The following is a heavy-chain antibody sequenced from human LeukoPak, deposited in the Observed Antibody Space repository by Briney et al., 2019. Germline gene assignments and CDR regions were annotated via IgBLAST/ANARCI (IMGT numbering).Heavy chain of an antibody. D-gene: IGHD5-12*01. CDR2: ITSDGSGT. Sequence: PGGSLRLSCAASGFTLSNYWMHWVRQAPGKGLVWVSRITSDGSGTSYADSVKGRFTIPRDNAKNSLYLQMNSLRAEDTAVYYCARRGYSGRYYYYYYGMDVWGQGTTVTVSS. J-gene: IGHJ6*02. CDR3: ARRGYSGRYYYYYYGMDV. CDR1: GFTLSNYW. V-gene: IGHV3-74*01.